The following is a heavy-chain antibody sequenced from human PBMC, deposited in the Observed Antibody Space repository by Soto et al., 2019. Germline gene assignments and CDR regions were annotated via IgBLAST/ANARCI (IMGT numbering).Heavy chain of an antibody. D-gene: IGHD3-10*01. CDR1: GFTFINYA. CDR3: ARKVPGSTSRPDYWYFDL. CDR2: ISGGGDAP. Sequence: GGSLRLSCAGSGFTFINYAMNWVRQAPGKWLEWVSTISGGGDAPFFADSVRGRFTISRDNSKNTVTLQMNNLGVDDTAVYFCARKVPGSTSRPDYWYFDLWGRGTLVTVSS. V-gene: IGHV3-23*01. J-gene: IGHJ2*01.